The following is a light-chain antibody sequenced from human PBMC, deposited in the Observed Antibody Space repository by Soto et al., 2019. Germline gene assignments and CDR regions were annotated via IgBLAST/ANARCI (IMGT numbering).Light chain of an antibody. CDR3: QHWNDYSWT. J-gene: IGKJ1*01. CDR1: QSISIL. Sequence: DIHMTQSPSTLSASVGDRVTITCRASQSISILLAWYQHKPGKAPNLLIYKTSSLETAVPSRFSGSGSGTEFTLTISSLQPDDFATYYCQHWNDYSWTFGQGTKVEVK. CDR2: KTS. V-gene: IGKV1-5*03.